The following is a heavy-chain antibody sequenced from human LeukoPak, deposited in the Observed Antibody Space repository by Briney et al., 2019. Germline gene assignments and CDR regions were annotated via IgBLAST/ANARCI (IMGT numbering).Heavy chain of an antibody. CDR3: ARREYCSSTSCSGGWFDP. CDR2: IYYSGST. CDR1: GGSISSSSYY. D-gene: IGHD2-2*01. Sequence: SETLSLTCTVSGGSISSSSYYWGWIRQPPGKGLEWIGSIYYSGSTYYNPSLKSRVTISVDTSKNQFSLKLSSVTAADTAVYYCARREYCSSTSCSGGWFDPWGQGTLVTVSS. V-gene: IGHV4-39*01. J-gene: IGHJ5*02.